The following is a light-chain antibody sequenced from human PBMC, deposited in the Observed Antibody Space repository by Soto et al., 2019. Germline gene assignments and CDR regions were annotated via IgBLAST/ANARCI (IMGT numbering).Light chain of an antibody. V-gene: IGLV2-11*01. Sequence: ALTQPRSVSWSPGQSVTISCTGTSSDVGGYNYVSWYQQHPGKAPKLMIYDVSKRPSGVPDRFSGSKSGNTASLTISGLQAEDEADYYCCSYAGSYTYVFGTGTKVTVL. CDR2: DVS. J-gene: IGLJ1*01. CDR1: SSDVGGYNY. CDR3: CSYAGSYTYV.